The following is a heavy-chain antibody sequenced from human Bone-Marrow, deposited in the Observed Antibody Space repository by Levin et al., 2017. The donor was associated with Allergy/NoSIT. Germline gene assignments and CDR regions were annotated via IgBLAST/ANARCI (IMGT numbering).Heavy chain of an antibody. Sequence: SLKISCAASGFTFDDYAMHWVRLAPGKGLEWVSGISWDGAIKNYADSVKGRFSISRDNAKNSLFLQMDNLRREDTAFYFCAKTVGPSSFFFFDSWGQGTLVTVSS. CDR1: GFTFDDYA. J-gene: IGHJ4*02. CDR3: AKTVGPSSFFFFDS. V-gene: IGHV3-9*01. D-gene: IGHD2/OR15-2a*01. CDR2: ISWDGAIK.